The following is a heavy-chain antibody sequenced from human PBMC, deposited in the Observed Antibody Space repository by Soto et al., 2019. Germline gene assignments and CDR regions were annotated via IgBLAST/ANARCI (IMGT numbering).Heavy chain of an antibody. CDR1: AFNFRKFA. J-gene: IGHJ2*01. Sequence: GGSLRLSCAPSAFNFRKFAMSSVRQAPGKGLEWVSGMSERSGPPLYADSVKGRFTISRDNSKSTLYLEMNNLRPEDTAVYYCAKDRENTDYYWIFDLWGRGTPVTVSS. CDR3: AKDRENTDYYWIFDL. CDR2: MSERSGPP. V-gene: IGHV3-23*01. D-gene: IGHD4-17*01.